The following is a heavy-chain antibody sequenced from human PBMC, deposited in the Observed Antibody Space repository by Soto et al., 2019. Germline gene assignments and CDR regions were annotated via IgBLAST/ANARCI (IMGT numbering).Heavy chain of an antibody. V-gene: IGHV3-23*01. CDR2: IVASGGST. CDR1: GFTFSSYP. D-gene: IGHD5-12*01. CDR3: AKNSAATIRVGYDY. Sequence: EVQLLESGGGLAQPGGSLRLSCAASGFTFSSYPMSWVRQAPGQGLEWVSGIVASGGSTYYADSVKGRFTISRDNSKNTLYLQMDSLRVEDTAVYYCAKNSAATIRVGYDYWGQGTLVTVSS. J-gene: IGHJ4*02.